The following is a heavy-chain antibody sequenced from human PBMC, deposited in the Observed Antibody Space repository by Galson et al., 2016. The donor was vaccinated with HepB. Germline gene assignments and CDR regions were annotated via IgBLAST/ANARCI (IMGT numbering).Heavy chain of an antibody. CDR1: GFSFSDHY. CDR2: IWFDGSNT. J-gene: IGHJ4*02. CDR3: ARDSFYCITTSCLPYYFDN. Sequence: SLRLSCAASGFSFSDHYMDWVRQAPGKGLEWVAVIWFDGSNTFYADSVRGRFTISRDNAKNTLDLQMNSLRPEDTALYYCARDSFYCITTSCLPYYFDNWGQGTRVTVSS. V-gene: IGHV3-30*14. D-gene: IGHD2-15*01.